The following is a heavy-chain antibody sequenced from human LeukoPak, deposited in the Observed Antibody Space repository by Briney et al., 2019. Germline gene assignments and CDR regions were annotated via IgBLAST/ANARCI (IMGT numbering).Heavy chain of an antibody. CDR1: GFTFGPYT. J-gene: IGHJ4*02. CDR2: ITSGSDTK. D-gene: IGHD3-16*01. CDR3: ARVKFGNHCCDY. V-gene: IGHV3-48*04. Sequence: GGSLRLSCVASGFTFGPYTMNWVRQAPGKGLEWISHITSGSDTKYYADSVKGRFTISRDNAKNSLYLQMNSLRADDTALYYCARVKFGNHCCDYWGQGTLVTVSS.